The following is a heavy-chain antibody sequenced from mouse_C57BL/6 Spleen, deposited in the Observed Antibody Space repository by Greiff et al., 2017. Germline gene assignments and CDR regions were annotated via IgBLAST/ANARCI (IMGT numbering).Heavy chain of an antibody. CDR3: AREGSSGYVDYAMDY. CDR2: ISYDGSN. V-gene: IGHV3-6*01. D-gene: IGHD3-2*02. J-gene: IGHJ4*01. CDR1: GYSITSGYY. Sequence: EVKLVESGPGLVKPSQSLSLTCSVTGYSITSGYYWNWIRQFPGNKLEWMGYISYDGSNNYNPSLKNRISITRDTSKNQFFLKLNSVTTEDTATYYCAREGSSGYVDYAMDYWGQGTSVTVSS.